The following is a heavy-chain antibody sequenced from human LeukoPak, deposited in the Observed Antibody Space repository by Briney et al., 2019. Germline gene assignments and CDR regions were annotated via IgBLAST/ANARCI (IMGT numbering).Heavy chain of an antibody. J-gene: IGHJ2*01. CDR1: GGSISSGGYS. Sequence: SETLSFTCAVSGGSISSGGYSWSWIRQPPGKGLEWIGYIYHSGSTYYNPSLKSRVTISVDRSKNQFSLKLSSVTAADTAVYYCARASLAYCGGDCYYYWYFDLWGRGTLVTVSS. CDR3: ARASLAYCGGDCYYYWYFDL. V-gene: IGHV4-30-2*01. D-gene: IGHD2-21*02. CDR2: IYHSGST.